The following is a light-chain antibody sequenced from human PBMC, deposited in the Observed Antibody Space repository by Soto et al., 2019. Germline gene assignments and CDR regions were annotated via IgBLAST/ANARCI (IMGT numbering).Light chain of an antibody. CDR1: SSDDGDYNY. Sequence: QSALTQPRSVSGSPGQSVTISCTGTSSDDGDYNYVSWYQQYPGKAPKLVIDDVSKRPSGVTDRFSGSKSGNTASLTISGLQAEDEADYYCCSFAGSYTFWVFGGGTKLTVL. CDR3: CSFAGSYTFWV. V-gene: IGLV2-11*01. CDR2: DVS. J-gene: IGLJ3*02.